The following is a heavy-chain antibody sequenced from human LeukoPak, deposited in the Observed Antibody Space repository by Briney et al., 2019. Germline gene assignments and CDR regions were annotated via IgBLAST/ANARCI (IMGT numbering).Heavy chain of an antibody. J-gene: IGHJ2*01. CDR2: IWYDGSNK. CDR3: ARPSGSYWYFDL. CDR1: GFTFSTYG. Sequence: PGRSLRLSCAASGFTFSTYGMHWVRQAPGKGLEWVAVIWYDGSNKYYADSVKGRFTISRDNSKNTLYLQMNSLRGEDTAVYYCARPSGSYWYFDLWGRGTLVTVSS. V-gene: IGHV3-33*08. D-gene: IGHD1-26*01.